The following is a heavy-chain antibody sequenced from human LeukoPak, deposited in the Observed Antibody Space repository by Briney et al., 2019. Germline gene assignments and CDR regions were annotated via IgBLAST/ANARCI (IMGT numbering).Heavy chain of an antibody. D-gene: IGHD2-21*01. J-gene: IGHJ4*02. CDR1: GGSISSSSYY. CDR2: IYYSGST. Sequence: SETLSLTCTVSGGSISSSSYYWGWIRQPPGKGLEWIGCIYYSGSTYYNPSLKRRVTISVDTSKNQFSLKLSSVTAADTAVYYCARHSDCGGDCYILDYWGQGTLVTVSS. CDR3: ARHSDCGGDCYILDY. V-gene: IGHV4-39*01.